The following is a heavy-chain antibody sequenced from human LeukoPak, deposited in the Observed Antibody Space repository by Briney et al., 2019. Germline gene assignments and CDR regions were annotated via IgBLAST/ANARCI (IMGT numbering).Heavy chain of an antibody. Sequence: NPSETLSLTCTVSGGSISSSSYYWGWIRQPPGKGLEWIGSIYYSGSTYYNPSLKSRVTISVDTSKNQFSLRLKSVTAADTAMYYCAKSGGYGLIDYWGQGTLVTVSS. CDR3: AKSGGYGLIDY. J-gene: IGHJ4*02. D-gene: IGHD1-26*01. CDR2: IYYSGST. CDR1: GGSISSSSYY. V-gene: IGHV4-39*01.